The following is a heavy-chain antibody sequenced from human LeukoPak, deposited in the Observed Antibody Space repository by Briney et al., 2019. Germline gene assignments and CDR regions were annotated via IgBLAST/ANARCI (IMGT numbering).Heavy chain of an antibody. CDR1: GGSVSSNY. J-gene: IGHJ4*02. D-gene: IGHD4-17*01. V-gene: IGHV4-59*02. CDR2: ILYSGST. CDR3: ARARGDYGWIDY. Sequence: PSETLSLTCTVPGGSVSSNYWSWIRQPPGRGLEWIGYILYSGSTNYHPSLKSRVNISADTSKNQVSLKLSSVTAADTAIYYCARARGDYGWIDYWGQGTLVTVSS.